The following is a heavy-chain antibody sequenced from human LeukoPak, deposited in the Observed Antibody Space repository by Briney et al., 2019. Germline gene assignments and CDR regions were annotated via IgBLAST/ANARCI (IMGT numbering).Heavy chain of an antibody. J-gene: IGHJ3*02. CDR2: IYPGDSDT. V-gene: IGHV5-51*01. CDR1: GYSFTTYW. D-gene: IGHD3-16*01. CDR3: VADMIGGLDAFDI. Sequence: GESLKISCKGSGYSFTTYWIGWVRQMSGKGLEWMGIIYPGDSDTRYSPSFQGQVTISADKSNSTAYLQWSSLRASDTAMYYCVADMIGGLDAFDIWGQGTMVTVSS.